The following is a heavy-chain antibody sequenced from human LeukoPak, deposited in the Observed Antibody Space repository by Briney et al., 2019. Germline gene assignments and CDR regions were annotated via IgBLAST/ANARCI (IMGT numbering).Heavy chain of an antibody. D-gene: IGHD4-23*01. CDR1: GFTFSSYA. CDR2: INWNGGST. V-gene: IGHV3-20*04. Sequence: GGSLRLSCAASGFTFSSYAMSWVRQAPGKGLEWVSGINWNGGSTGYADSVKGRFTISRDNAKNSLYLQMNSLRAEDTALYYCARGIRGYNYYYYYMDVWGKGTTVTVSS. J-gene: IGHJ6*03. CDR3: ARGIRGYNYYYYYMDV.